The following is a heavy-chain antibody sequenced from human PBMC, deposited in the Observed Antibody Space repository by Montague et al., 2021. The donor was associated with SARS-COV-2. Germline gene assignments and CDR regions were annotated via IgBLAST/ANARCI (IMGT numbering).Heavy chain of an antibody. CDR2: IRTTGHT. J-gene: IGHJ4*02. V-gene: IGHV4-61*02. D-gene: IGHD1-26*01. CDR1: GASISTGIYY. CDR3: ARFGSGTLEFDL. Sequence: TLSLTCTVSGASISTGIYYWSWIRQPAGKGLEWIGRIRTTGHTDYNISLERRVFMSVDTSTNQFSLSLTSVTAAATAVYFCARFGSGTLEFDLWGQGTLVTVSS.